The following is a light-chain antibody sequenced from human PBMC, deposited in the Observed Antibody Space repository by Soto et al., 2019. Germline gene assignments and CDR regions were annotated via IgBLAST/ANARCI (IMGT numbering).Light chain of an antibody. Sequence: DIQMTQSPPTLSASVGDRVTITCRASQSINSYLAWYQQKPGKAPKLLIYEASNLESGVPSRFSGSGSGTEFTLTISSLQPDDFATYYCQQSRDYPWTFGQGTKVDIK. J-gene: IGKJ1*01. CDR1: QSINSY. CDR2: EAS. V-gene: IGKV1-5*03. CDR3: QQSRDYPWT.